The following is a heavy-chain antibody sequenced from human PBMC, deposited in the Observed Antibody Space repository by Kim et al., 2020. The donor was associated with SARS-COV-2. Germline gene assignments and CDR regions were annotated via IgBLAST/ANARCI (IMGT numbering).Heavy chain of an antibody. D-gene: IGHD2-15*01. CDR1: GYTFTSYG. CDR3: ARDSGGGVVVVAGPDGDFDY. Sequence: ASVKVSCKASGYTFTSYGISWVRQAPGQGLEWMGWISAYNGNTNYAQKLQGRVTMTTDTSTSTAYMELRSLRSDDTAVYYCARDSGGGVVVVAGPDGDFDYWGQGTLVTVSS. V-gene: IGHV1-18*01. CDR2: ISAYNGNT. J-gene: IGHJ4*02.